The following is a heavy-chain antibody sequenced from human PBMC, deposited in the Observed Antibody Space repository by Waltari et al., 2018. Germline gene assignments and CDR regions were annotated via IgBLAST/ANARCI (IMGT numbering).Heavy chain of an antibody. V-gene: IGHV1-69*04. J-gene: IGHJ4*02. CDR3: ARGDDGWSGSFFDF. CDR1: GGTFSSYA. D-gene: IGHD3-3*01. Sequence: QDQRVQSGVEVKKPGSSVKASCKPSGGTFSSYAISWLRPAPGQGLEWMVGVVTVLRRPKYGQKFQGRLTRIADRPTSTGYMERSSLRSEDTDVYYCARGDDGWSGSFFDFWGQGTRVTVSS. CDR2: VVTVLRRP.